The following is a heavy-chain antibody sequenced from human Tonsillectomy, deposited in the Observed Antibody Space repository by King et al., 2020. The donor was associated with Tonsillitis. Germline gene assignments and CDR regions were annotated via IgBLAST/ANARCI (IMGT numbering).Heavy chain of an antibody. J-gene: IGHJ5*02. CDR1: GFTFPNAW. V-gene: IGHV3-15*01. D-gene: IGHD2-21*01. CDR3: TTLFRLDP. Sequence: VQLVESGGGLLKPGRSHRLSCAASGFTFPNAWISWVRQAPGKGLEWVGRIKNKTDGGTTEYAEPVKGRFTISRDNSKNMLYLQMNSLRTEDTAVYYCTTLFRLDPWGQGTLVTVSS. CDR2: IKNKTDGGTT.